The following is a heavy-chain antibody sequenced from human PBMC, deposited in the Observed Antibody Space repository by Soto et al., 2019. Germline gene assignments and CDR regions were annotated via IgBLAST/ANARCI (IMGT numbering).Heavy chain of an antibody. Sequence: SVKVSCKASGGTFSSYAISWVRQAPGQGLEWMGGIIPIFGTANYAQKFQGRVTITADKSTSTAYMELSSLRSEDTAVYYCARTYCSSTSCYTFDYYYYYGMDVWGQGTAVTVSS. CDR2: IIPIFGTA. V-gene: IGHV1-69*06. J-gene: IGHJ6*02. CDR3: ARTYCSSTSCYTFDYYYYYGMDV. D-gene: IGHD2-2*02. CDR1: GGTFSSYA.